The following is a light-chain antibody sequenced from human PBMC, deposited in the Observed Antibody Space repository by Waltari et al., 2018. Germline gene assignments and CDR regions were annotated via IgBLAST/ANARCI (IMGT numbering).Light chain of an antibody. J-gene: IGLJ3*02. CDR1: SSDVGFYNY. CDR3: NSYAGSSSWV. CDR2: DVS. V-gene: IGLV2-14*01. Sequence: QSALTQPASVSGSPGQSITISCTGTSSDVGFYNYVSWYQQHPGKAPKLLIYDVSARPSGVSNRFSGSKSGNTASLTISGLHAEDEAYYSCNSYAGSSSWVFGGGTKLTVL.